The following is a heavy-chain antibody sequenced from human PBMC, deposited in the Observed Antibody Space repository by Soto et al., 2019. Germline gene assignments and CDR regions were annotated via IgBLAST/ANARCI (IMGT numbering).Heavy chain of an antibody. Sequence: SVKVSCKAAGGTFSSYGISWVRQAPGQGLEWMGGIIPMFGTATHTQNFQGRLTITADESTSTAYMELSSLRSEDTAVNFCARSVGVTTLSYLDYWGQGTLVTVSS. J-gene: IGHJ4*02. CDR1: GGTFSSYG. CDR2: IIPMFGTA. V-gene: IGHV1-69*13. CDR3: ARSVGVTTLSYLDY. D-gene: IGHD1-26*01.